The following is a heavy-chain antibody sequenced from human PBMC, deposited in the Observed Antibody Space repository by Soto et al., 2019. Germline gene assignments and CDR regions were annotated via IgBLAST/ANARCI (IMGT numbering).Heavy chain of an antibody. V-gene: IGHV4-59*08. J-gene: IGHJ6*02. CDR2: IYYNGSS. Sequence: SETLSLTCTVSGGSISSYYWSWIRQPPGKGLEWIGYIYYNGSSKYNSALNSRFTISVDTSKNQFSLKLSSVTAADTAVYYCARVRRRRISMIREIASDMDVWGQGTTVTVSS. CDR1: GGSISSYY. CDR3: ARVRRRRISMIREIASDMDV. D-gene: IGHD3-10*02.